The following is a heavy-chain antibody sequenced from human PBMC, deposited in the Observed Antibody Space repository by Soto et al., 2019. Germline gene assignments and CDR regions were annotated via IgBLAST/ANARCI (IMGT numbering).Heavy chain of an antibody. CDR1: GGTFSSYA. J-gene: IGHJ3*02. CDR3: ARDVSGTTVVTPDAFDI. CDR2: IIPIFGTA. Sequence: SVKVSCKASGGTFSSYAISWVRQAPGQGLEWMGGIIPIFGTANYAQKFQGRVTITADESTSRAYMELSSLRSEDTAVYYCARDVSGTTVVTPDAFDIWGQGTMVTVSS. D-gene: IGHD4-17*01. V-gene: IGHV1-69*13.